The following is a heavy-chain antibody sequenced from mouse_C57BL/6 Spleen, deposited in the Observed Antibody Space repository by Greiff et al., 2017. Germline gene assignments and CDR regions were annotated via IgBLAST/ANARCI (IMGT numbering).Heavy chain of an antibody. D-gene: IGHD2-2*01. CDR1: GFTFTDYY. V-gene: IGHV7-3*01. J-gene: IGHJ4*01. CDR3: ARLGGYDAGYAMDY. CDR2: IRNKANGYTT. Sequence: EVQLQESGGGLVQPGGSLSLSCAASGFTFTDYYMSWVRQPPGKALEWLGFIRNKANGYTTEYSASVKGRFTISRDNSQSILYLQMNALRAEDSATYYCARLGGYDAGYAMDYWGQGTSVTVSS.